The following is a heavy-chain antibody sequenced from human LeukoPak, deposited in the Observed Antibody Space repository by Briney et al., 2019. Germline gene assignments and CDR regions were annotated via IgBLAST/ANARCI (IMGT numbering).Heavy chain of an antibody. V-gene: IGHV1-69*01. CDR2: IIPIFGTA. J-gene: IGHJ4*02. CDR3: ASPPPDYYDSSGYLAY. CDR1: GGTFSSYA. D-gene: IGHD3-22*01. Sequence: SVRVSCKASGGTFSSYAISWVRQAPGQGLEWMGGIIPIFGTANYAQKFQGRVTITADESTSTAYMELSSLRSEDTAVYYCASPPPDYYDSSGYLAYWGQGTLVTVSS.